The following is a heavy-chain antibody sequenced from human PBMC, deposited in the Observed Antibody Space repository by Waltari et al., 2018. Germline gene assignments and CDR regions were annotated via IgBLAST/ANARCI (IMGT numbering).Heavy chain of an antibody. J-gene: IGHJ4*02. CDR1: GGSISSSY. CDR3: ARDGTIFGIDY. CDR2: IYYSGST. Sequence: QVQLQESGPGLVKPSETLSLTCPVSGGSISSSYWSWIRQPPGKGLEWIGYIYYSGSTNYNPSLKSRVTISVDTSKNQFSLKLSSVTAADTAVYYCARDGTIFGIDYWGQGTLVTVSS. V-gene: IGHV4-59*01. D-gene: IGHD3-3*01.